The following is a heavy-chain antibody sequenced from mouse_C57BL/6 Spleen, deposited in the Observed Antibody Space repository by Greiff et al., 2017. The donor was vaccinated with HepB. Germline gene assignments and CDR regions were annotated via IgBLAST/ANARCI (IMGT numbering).Heavy chain of an antibody. D-gene: IGHD4-1*01. CDR1: GFTFTDYY. Sequence: EVKLVESGGGLVQPGGSLSLSCAASGFTFTDYYMSWVRQPPGKALEWLGFIRNKANGYTTEYSASVKGRFTISRDNSQSILYLQMNALRAEDSATYYCARSLANWDVAFDYWGQGTTLTVSS. CDR2: IRNKANGYTT. V-gene: IGHV7-3*01. CDR3: ARSLANWDVAFDY. J-gene: IGHJ2*01.